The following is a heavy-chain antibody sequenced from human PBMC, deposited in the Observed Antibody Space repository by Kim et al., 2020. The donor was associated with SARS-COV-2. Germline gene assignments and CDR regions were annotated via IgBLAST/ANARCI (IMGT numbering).Heavy chain of an antibody. V-gene: IGHV3-30*18. CDR3: AKDFTYYYDSSGYHPADY. D-gene: IGHD3-22*01. Sequence: GGSLRLSCAASGFTFSSYGMHWVRQAPGKGLEWVAVISYDGSNKYYADSVKGRFTISRDNSKNTLYLQMNSLRAEDTAVYYCAKDFTYYYDSSGYHPADYWGQGTLVTVSS. J-gene: IGHJ4*02. CDR1: GFTFSSYG. CDR2: ISYDGSNK.